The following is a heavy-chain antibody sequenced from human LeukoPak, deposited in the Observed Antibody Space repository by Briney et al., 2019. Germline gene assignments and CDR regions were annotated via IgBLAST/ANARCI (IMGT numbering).Heavy chain of an antibody. CDR3: ACSDYYYYYMDV. CDR2: IIPIFGTA. Sequence: SVKVSCKASGGTFSSYAISWVRQAPGQGLEWMGRIIPIFGTANYAQKFQGGVTITTDESTSTAYMELSSLRSEDTAVYYCACSDYYYYYMDVWGKGTTVTVSS. D-gene: IGHD2-15*01. V-gene: IGHV1-69*05. CDR1: GGTFSSYA. J-gene: IGHJ6*03.